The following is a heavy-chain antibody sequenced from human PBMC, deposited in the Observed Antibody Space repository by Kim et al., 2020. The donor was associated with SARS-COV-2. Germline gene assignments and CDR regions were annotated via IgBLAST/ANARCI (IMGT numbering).Heavy chain of an antibody. J-gene: IGHJ4*02. CDR3: GRDSGRSSSWPDLFDF. Sequence: SVNGRFTISRDNAKNSVYLQMNSLRAEDAAVYYCGRDSGRSSSWPDLFDFRGQGTLVTVSS. V-gene: IGHV3-11*06. D-gene: IGHD6-13*01.